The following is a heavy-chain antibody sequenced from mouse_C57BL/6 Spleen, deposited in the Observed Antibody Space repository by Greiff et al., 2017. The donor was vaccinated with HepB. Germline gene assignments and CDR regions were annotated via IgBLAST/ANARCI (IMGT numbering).Heavy chain of an antibody. J-gene: IGHJ1*03. CDR1: GYAFTNYL. CDR3: ARKTTVVAHWYFDV. Sequence: QVQLKESGAELVRPGTSVKVSCKASGYAFTNYLIEWVKQRPGQGLEWIGVINPGSGGTNYNEKFKGKATLTADKSSSTAYMQLSSLTSEDSAVYFCARKTTVVAHWYFDVWGTGTTVTVSS. D-gene: IGHD1-1*01. V-gene: IGHV1-54*01. CDR2: INPGSGGT.